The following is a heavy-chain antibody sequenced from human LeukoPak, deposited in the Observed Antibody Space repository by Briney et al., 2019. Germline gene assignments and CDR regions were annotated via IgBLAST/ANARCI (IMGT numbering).Heavy chain of an antibody. V-gene: IGHV3-23*01. CDR1: GFTFSSYA. J-gene: IGHJ4*02. Sequence: GGSLRLSCAASGFTFSSYAMGWVRQAPGKGLEWVSAISGSGGSTYYADSVKGRFTISRDNSKNTLYLQMNSLRAEDTAVYYCAKDRGGPGDYFDYWGQGTLVTVSS. D-gene: IGHD3-10*01. CDR2: ISGSGGST. CDR3: AKDRGGPGDYFDY.